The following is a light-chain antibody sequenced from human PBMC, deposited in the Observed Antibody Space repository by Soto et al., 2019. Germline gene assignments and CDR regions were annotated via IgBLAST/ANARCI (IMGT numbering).Light chain of an antibody. CDR3: LQYKSYQWT. J-gene: IGKJ1*01. CDR1: QTINNY. Sequence: DIQMTQSPSTLSASVGDRVTITCRASQTINNYLTWYQLKPGKAPKFLIYRVSTLERGVTSRFSGAGSGTGFSLTISSLQPDDFATYYCLQYKSYQWTFGQGTKVEIK. V-gene: IGKV1-5*03. CDR2: RVS.